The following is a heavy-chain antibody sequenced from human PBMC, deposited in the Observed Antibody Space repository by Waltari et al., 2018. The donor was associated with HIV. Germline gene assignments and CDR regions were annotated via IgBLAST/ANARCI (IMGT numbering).Heavy chain of an antibody. D-gene: IGHD6-25*01. V-gene: IGHV3-23*01. Sequence: VQLLESGGGLVQPGGSLRLSCAASGFRFSEYAMSWVRQAPGKGPEWIAGISDSGRSTYYTDSVRGRFTISRDGSKSTVYLQMNGLRVDDTAVYYCAARGFSRWGRGTLVTVPS. CDR3: AARGFSR. J-gene: IGHJ2*01. CDR1: GFRFSEYA. CDR2: ISDSGRST.